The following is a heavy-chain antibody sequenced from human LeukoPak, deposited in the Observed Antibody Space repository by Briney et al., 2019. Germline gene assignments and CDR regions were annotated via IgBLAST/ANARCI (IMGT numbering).Heavy chain of an antibody. CDR2: IYHSGST. CDR1: GGSISSSSYY. D-gene: IGHD1-1*01. CDR3: ARLPFPNWDTDYDY. Sequence: KASETLSLTCTVSGGSISSSSYYWGWIRQPPGKGLEWIGSIYHSGSTYYNPSLKSRVTISVDTSKNQFSLKLSSVTAADTAVYYCARLPFPNWDTDYDYWGQGTLVTVSS. V-gene: IGHV4-39*07. J-gene: IGHJ4*02.